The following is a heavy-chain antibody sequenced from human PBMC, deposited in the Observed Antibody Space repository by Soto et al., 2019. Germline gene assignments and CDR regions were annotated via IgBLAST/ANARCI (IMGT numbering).Heavy chain of an antibody. V-gene: IGHV1-8*01. CDR3: ARDSTSPDY. Sequence: ASVKVSCKASGYTFTSNDITWVRQAPGQGLEWMGWMNAHSGDTGYAQKFQGRVTMTRNTSTNTAYLELTSLRSEDTAVYYCARDSTSPDYWGQGTPVTVS. CDR1: GYTFTSND. D-gene: IGHD2-2*01. J-gene: IGHJ4*02. CDR2: MNAHSGDT.